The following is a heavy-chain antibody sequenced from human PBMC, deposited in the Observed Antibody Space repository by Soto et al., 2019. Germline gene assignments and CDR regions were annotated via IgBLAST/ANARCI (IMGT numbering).Heavy chain of an antibody. Sequence: GSLRLSCAASVFTFSSYAMHWVRQAPGKGLEWVAVISYDGSNKYYADSVKGRFTISRDNSKNTLYLQMNSLRAEDTAVYYCAVAIDYWGQGTLVTVSS. CDR2: ISYDGSNK. CDR3: AVAIDY. D-gene: IGHD5-12*01. J-gene: IGHJ4*02. V-gene: IGHV3-30-3*01. CDR1: VFTFSSYA.